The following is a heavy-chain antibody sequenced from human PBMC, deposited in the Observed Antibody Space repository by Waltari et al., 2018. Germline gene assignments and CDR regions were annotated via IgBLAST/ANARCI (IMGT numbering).Heavy chain of an antibody. V-gene: IGHV3-9*01. CDR1: GFTFDDYA. D-gene: IGHD5-18*01. CDR3: VRRGYSYGPDY. J-gene: IGHJ4*02. CDR2: ISWNSGSI. Sequence: EVQLVESGGGLVQPGRSLRLSCAASGFTFDDYAMHWVRQAPGKGLEWVSGISWNSGSIGYADSVKGRFTISRGNAKNSLYLQMNSLRAEDTALYYCVRRGYSYGPDYWGQGTLVTVSS.